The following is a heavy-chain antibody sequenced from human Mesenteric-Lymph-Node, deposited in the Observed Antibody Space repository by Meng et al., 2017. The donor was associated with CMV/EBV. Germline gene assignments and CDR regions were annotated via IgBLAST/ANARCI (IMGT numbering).Heavy chain of an antibody. D-gene: IGHD4-17*01. Sequence: SISSDNYYWSWIRQHPGKGLEWIGYIYYSGNTYYNPSLKSRVTISLDTSKSHFSLKLSSVTAADTAVYYCARDRRGTTVTTPHWFDPWGQGTLVTVSS. V-gene: IGHV4-31*02. CDR2: IYYSGNT. J-gene: IGHJ5*02. CDR1: SISSDNYY. CDR3: ARDRRGTTVTTPHWFDP.